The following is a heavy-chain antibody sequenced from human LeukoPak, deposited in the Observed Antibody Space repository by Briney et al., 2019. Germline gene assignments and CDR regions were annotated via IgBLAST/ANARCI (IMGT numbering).Heavy chain of an antibody. CDR2: IYYSGST. CDR3: ASHGVTIAAAGFDY. D-gene: IGHD6-13*01. Sequence: PSETLSLTCTVSGGSISSSSYYWGWIRQPPGKGLEWIGSIYYSGSTYYNPSLKSRVTISVDTSKNQFSLKLSSVTAADTAVYYCASHGVTIAAAGFDYWGQGTLVTVSS. J-gene: IGHJ4*02. CDR1: GGSISSSSYY. V-gene: IGHV4-39*01.